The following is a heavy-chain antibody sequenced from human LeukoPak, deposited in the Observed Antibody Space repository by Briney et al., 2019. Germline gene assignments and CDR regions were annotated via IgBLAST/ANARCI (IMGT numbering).Heavy chain of an antibody. V-gene: IGHV1-18*01. Sequence: SVKVYCKASGYTFTSYGITRVRQAPGQGLEWMGWISAYNGNTNYAQKLQGRVSMTADTSTSTAYMELRSLRSDDTAVYYCARVPGSYGSGTYYSTYWGQGTLVTVSS. CDR2: ISAYNGNT. D-gene: IGHD3-10*01. CDR3: ARVPGSYGSGTYYSTY. CDR1: GYTFTSYG. J-gene: IGHJ4*02.